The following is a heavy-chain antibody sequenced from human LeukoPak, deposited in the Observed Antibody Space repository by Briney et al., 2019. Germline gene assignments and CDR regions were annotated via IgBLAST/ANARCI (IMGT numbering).Heavy chain of an antibody. V-gene: IGHV3-7*01. D-gene: IGHD4-23*01. Sequence: GGSLRLSCVASGFTFSTYWMSWVRQAPGKGLEWVANIWQDGREKYYMDSVKGRFTISRDNAESSLYLQMNSLRAEDTAVYYCARKGAVVPGRTQDAFDIWGQGTMVTVSS. J-gene: IGHJ3*02. CDR2: IWQDGREK. CDR1: GFTFSTYW. CDR3: ARKGAVVPGRTQDAFDI.